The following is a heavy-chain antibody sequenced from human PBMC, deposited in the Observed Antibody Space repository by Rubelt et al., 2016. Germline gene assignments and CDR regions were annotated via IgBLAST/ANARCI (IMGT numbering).Heavy chain of an antibody. CDR3: ARKYGDYGMDV. J-gene: IGHJ6*02. CDR1: GFTFSSYA. Sequence: QVQLVESGGGVVQPGRSLRLSCAASGFTFSSYAMHWVRQAPGKGLEWVAVISYDGSNKYYADSVKGRFTISRENSKNRLYLQRNSLRAEDTAVYYCARKYGDYGMDVWGQGTTVTVSS. D-gene: IGHD4-17*01. V-gene: IGHV3-30*04. CDR2: ISYDGSNK.